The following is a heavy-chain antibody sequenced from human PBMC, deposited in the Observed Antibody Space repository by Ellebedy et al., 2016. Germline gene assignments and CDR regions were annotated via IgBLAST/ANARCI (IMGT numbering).Heavy chain of an antibody. CDR2: INHSGIT. J-gene: IGHJ4*02. CDR3: ARTYDSGSLFDY. V-gene: IGHV4-34*01. Sequence: LRLSXAVYGGSFSDYYWSWFRQSPGKGLEWIGEINHSGITNYDPSLKSRVTISVDKSKNQFSLKLSSVTAADTAVYYCARTYDSGSLFDYWGQGTLVTVSS. D-gene: IGHD3-10*01. CDR1: GGSFSDYY.